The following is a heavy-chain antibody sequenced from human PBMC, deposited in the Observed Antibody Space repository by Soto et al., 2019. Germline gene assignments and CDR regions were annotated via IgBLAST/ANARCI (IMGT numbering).Heavy chain of an antibody. CDR2: ISWDGGST. CDR1: GFTYDDYT. V-gene: IGHV3-43*01. Sequence: GGSLRLSCAAYGFTYDDYTMHCVRQDPGKSLEWVSLISWDGGSTYYADSVKGRFTISRDNSKNSLYLQMNSLRTEDTALYYCAKGAALRFLEWLFMDVWGQGTTVTVSS. D-gene: IGHD3-3*01. CDR3: AKGAALRFLEWLFMDV. J-gene: IGHJ6*02.